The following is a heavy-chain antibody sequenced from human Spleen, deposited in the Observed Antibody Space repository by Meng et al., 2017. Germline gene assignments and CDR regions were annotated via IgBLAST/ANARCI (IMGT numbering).Heavy chain of an antibody. CDR3: ARGTPGRSYSDY. J-gene: IGHJ4*02. V-gene: IGHV1-18*01. D-gene: IGHD3-10*01. CDR2: FVSNADT. CDR1: GYTSASYG. Sequence: HVQLLQSGAEVKKPGASVWISCKAFGYTSASYGISWFRQAPGQGLEWMGWFVSNADTYPAQKFQGRVTMTRDTHTSTDFMELRSLRFDDTAVYYCARGTPGRSYSDYWGQGTLVTVSS.